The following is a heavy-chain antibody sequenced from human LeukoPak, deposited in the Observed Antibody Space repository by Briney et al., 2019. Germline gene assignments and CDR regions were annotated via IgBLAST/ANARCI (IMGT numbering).Heavy chain of an antibody. CDR2: IYYSGST. CDR3: AGATTYYGSGTYRFDP. D-gene: IGHD3-10*01. V-gene: IGHV4-59*01. J-gene: IGHJ5*02. CDR1: GGSISSYY. Sequence: SETLSLTCTVSGGSISSYYWSWIRQPPGKGLEWIGYIYYSGSTNYNPSLKSRVTISVDTSKNQFSLKLSSVTAADTAVYYCAGATTYYGSGTYRFDPWGQGTLVTVSS.